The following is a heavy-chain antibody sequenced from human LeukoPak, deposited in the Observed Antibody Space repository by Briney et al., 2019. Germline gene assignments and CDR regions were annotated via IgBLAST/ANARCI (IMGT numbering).Heavy chain of an antibody. J-gene: IGHJ4*02. CDR2: IKSDGSDT. CDR3: ARGGEIAPIDY. CDR1: GFTFSNYW. D-gene: IGHD3-10*01. V-gene: IGHV3-74*01. Sequence: PGGSLRLSCAASGFTFSNYWMHWVRQAPGKGLVWVSRIKSDGSDTSYADSVKGRFTISRDNAKNSLYLQMNSLRAEDTAVYYCARGGEIAPIDYWGQGTLVTVSS.